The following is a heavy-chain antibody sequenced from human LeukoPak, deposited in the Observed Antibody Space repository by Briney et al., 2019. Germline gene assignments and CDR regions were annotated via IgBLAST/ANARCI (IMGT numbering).Heavy chain of an antibody. V-gene: IGHV1-8*03. CDR3: ARGCGGDCLDAFDI. CDR1: GYTFTSYD. D-gene: IGHD2-21*01. J-gene: IGHJ3*02. Sequence: ASVKVSCKASGYTFTSYDINWVRQAAGQGLEWMGWTNPNSGNTGYAQKFQGRVTITRNTSISTAYMELSSLRSEDTAVYYCARGCGGDCLDAFDIWGQGTMVTVSS. CDR2: TNPNSGNT.